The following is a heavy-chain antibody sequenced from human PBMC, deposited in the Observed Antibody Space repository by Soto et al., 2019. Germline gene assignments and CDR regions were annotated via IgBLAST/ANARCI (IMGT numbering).Heavy chain of an antibody. CDR1: GYTFSRHG. Sequence: QVQLVQSGAEVKKPGASVTVSRKASGYTFSRHGISWVRQAPGQGLEWMAWSGNTNYAQKFQGRLTLTTNPSTRTAYMELQSLRSDDTAVYYCARGADDFSSGYYYEYWGQGTLVTVSS. J-gene: IGHJ4*02. CDR3: ARGADDFSSGYYYEY. D-gene: IGHD3-3*01. V-gene: IGHV1-18*04. CDR2: SGNT.